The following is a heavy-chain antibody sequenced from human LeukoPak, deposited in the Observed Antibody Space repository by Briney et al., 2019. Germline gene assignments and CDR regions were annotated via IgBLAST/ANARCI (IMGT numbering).Heavy chain of an antibody. J-gene: IGHJ4*02. CDR1: GFTFDDYA. CDR3: ARGYSYGYVGIDY. CDR2: ISWNSGSI. Sequence: PGGSLRLSCATSGFTFDDYAMHWVRQAPGKGLEWVSGISWNSGSIGYADSVKGRFTISRGNAKNSLYLQMNSLRAEDMALYYCARGYSYGYVGIDYWGQGTLVTVSS. D-gene: IGHD5-18*01. V-gene: IGHV3-9*03.